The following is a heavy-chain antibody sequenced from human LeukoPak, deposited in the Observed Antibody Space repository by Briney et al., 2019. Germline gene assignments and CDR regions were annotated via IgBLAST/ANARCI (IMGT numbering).Heavy chain of an antibody. J-gene: IGHJ4*02. Sequence: GGSLRLSCAASGFTVSNDYMSWVRQAPGKGLEWVSVIYTDGRTFFADFVKDRFTISRDTSKNMLYLQMNSLRVQDTDVYYCARGTPTVSAGHYWGQGTLVTVSS. CDR1: GFTVSNDY. CDR2: IYTDGRT. V-gene: IGHV3-53*01. D-gene: IGHD2-15*01. CDR3: ARGTPTVSAGHY.